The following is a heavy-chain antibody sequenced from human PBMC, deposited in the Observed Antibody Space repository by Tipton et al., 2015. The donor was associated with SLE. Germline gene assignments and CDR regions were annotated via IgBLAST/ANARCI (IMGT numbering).Heavy chain of an antibody. CDR3: ARAKGLRYFDCYFDS. CDR1: GFTVSSNY. CDR2: IYSGGST. J-gene: IGHJ4*02. Sequence: SLRLSCAASGFTVSSNYMSWVRQAPGKGLEWVSVIYSGGSTYYADSVKGRFTISRDNSKNTLYLQMTSLRAEDTAVYYCARAKGLRYFDCYFDSWGQGTLVTVSS. D-gene: IGHD3-9*01. V-gene: IGHV3-53*05.